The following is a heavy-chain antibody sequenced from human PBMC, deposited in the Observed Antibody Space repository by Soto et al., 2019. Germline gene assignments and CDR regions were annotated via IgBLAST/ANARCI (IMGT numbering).Heavy chain of an antibody. V-gene: IGHV4-34*01. CDR3: ARGMRLLWFGELSYYYYYGMDV. D-gene: IGHD3-10*01. Sequence: PSETLSLTCAVYGGSFSDYSWTWIRQPPGKGLEWIGEINHSGSTYYNPSLKSRVTISVDTSKNQFSLKLSSVTAADTAVYYCARGMRLLWFGELSYYYYYGMDVWGQGTTVT. CDR2: INHSGST. J-gene: IGHJ6*02. CDR1: GGSFSDYS.